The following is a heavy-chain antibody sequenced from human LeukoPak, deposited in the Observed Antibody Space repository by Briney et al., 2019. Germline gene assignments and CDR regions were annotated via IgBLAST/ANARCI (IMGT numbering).Heavy chain of an antibody. V-gene: IGHV1-3*03. Sequence: ASVEVSCKASGYTFTGYYMHWVRQAPGQRLEWMGWINTGNGNTKYSQEFQGRVTITRDTSASTAYMELSSLRSEDMAVYYCARGAKFRSYGSGTYYTSLPFDPWGQGTLVTVSS. CDR3: ARGAKFRSYGSGTYYTSLPFDP. CDR1: GYTFTGYY. CDR2: INTGNGNT. D-gene: IGHD3-10*01. J-gene: IGHJ5*02.